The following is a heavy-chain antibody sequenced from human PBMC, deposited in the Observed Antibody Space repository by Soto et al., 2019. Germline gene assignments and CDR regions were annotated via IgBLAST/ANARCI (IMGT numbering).Heavy chain of an antibody. CDR3: ARDSYSNYDYYYYYMDV. CDR1: GFTFSSYS. CDR2: ISSSSSTI. D-gene: IGHD4-4*01. V-gene: IGHV3-48*01. Sequence: GGSLRLSCAASGFTFSSYSMNWVRQAPGKGLEWVSYISSSSSTIYYADSVKGRFTISRDNAKNSLYLQMNSLRAEDTAVYYCARDSYSNYDYYYYYMDVWGKGTTVTVSS. J-gene: IGHJ6*03.